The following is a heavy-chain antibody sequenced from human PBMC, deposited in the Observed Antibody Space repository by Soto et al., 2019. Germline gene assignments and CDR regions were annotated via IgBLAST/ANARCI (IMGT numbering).Heavy chain of an antibody. CDR1: GFTFSNYW. J-gene: IGHJ4*02. Sequence: EVQLVESGGGLVQPGGSLRLSCAASGFTFSNYWMSWVRQAPGKGLEWVANIKVDGSEKYYVDSVKGRFPISRDNANNSLYLQMNTLIAEDTAVYYCAGVAVRGQGTLVTVSS. D-gene: IGHD6-19*01. V-gene: IGHV3-7*05. CDR2: IKVDGSEK. CDR3: AGVAV.